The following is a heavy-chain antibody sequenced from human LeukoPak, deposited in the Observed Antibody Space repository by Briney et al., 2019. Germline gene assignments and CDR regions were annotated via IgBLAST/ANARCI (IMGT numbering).Heavy chain of an antibody. Sequence: ASVKVSCKASGFTFTSSAVQWVRQARGQRLQWIGWIVVGSGNTNYAQKFQERVTITRDMSTSTAYMELSSLRSEDTAVYYCAAEADTAMGDYWGQGTLVTVSS. D-gene: IGHD5-18*01. CDR2: IVVGSGNT. J-gene: IGHJ4*02. V-gene: IGHV1-58*01. CDR1: GFTFTSSA. CDR3: AAEADTAMGDY.